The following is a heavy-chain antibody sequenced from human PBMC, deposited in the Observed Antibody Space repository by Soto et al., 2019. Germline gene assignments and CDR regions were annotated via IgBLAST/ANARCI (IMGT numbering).Heavy chain of an antibody. Sequence: SETLSLPCAVYGGSFSGYYWSWIRQPPGKGLEWIGEINHSGSTNYNPSLKSRVTISVDTSKNHFSLKLSSVTAADTAVYYCARGLGVWFGELSRRWYFDYWGQGTLVTVSS. CDR1: GGSFSGYY. J-gene: IGHJ4*02. V-gene: IGHV4-34*01. CDR3: ARGLGVWFGELSRRWYFDY. D-gene: IGHD3-10*01. CDR2: INHSGST.